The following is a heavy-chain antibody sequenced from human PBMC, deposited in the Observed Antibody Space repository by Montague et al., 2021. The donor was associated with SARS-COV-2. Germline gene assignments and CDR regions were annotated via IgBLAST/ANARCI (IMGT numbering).Heavy chain of an antibody. CDR2: ISYDGSNQ. V-gene: IGHV3-30-3*01. J-gene: IGHJ4*02. D-gene: IGHD2-2*03. CDR3: VGALDIVVVAATMGFGH. CDR1: GFDFSSYP. Sequence: SLRLSCAASGFDFSSYPMHRVCQAPGKGLEWVAVISYDGSNQYYVDSVKGRFTISRDNSKNTVFLQMNSLRADDTAVYYCVGALDIVVVAATMGFGHWGQGTLVTVSA.